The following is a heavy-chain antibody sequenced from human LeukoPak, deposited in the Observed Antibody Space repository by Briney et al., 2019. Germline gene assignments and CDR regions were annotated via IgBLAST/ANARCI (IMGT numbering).Heavy chain of an antibody. CDR3: ARGQSRYFDWYLRFFDY. V-gene: IGHV3-74*01. D-gene: IGHD3-9*01. Sequence: GGSLRLSCVASGITFSSNWHWVSHAPGKGLVWVSRIKSDGSSTSYAESVTGRFTISRDNAKNSLSLQMNSLRADDTAVYYCARGQSRYFDWYLRFFDYWGQGTLVTVSS. CDR1: GITFSSNW. J-gene: IGHJ4*02. CDR2: IKSDGSST.